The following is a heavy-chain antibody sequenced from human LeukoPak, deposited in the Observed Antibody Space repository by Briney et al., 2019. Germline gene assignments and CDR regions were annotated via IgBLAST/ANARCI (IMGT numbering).Heavy chain of an antibody. CDR2: IYYSGST. J-gene: IGHJ4*02. CDR3: ARCVVATGGIDY. V-gene: IGHV4-39*01. CDR1: GRSISSSSYS. Sequence: PSETLSLTCTVPGRSISSSSYSSGWIRQPPGKGLEWIGSIYYSGSTYYNPSLKSRVTISVDTSKNQFSLKLSSVTAADTAVYYCARCVVATGGIDYWGQGTLVTVSS. D-gene: IGHD2-21*01.